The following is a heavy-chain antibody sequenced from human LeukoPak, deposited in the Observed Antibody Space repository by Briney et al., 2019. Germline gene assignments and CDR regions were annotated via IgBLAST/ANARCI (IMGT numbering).Heavy chain of an antibody. Sequence: SETLSLTCTVSGGSISSGGYYWSWIRQHPGKGLEWIGYIYYSGSTYYNPSLKSRVTISVDTSKNQFSLKLSSVTAADTAVYYCARAGRAYYYDSSGRTFDYWGQGTLVTVSS. CDR3: ARAGRAYYYDSSGRTFDY. CDR2: IYYSGST. CDR1: GGSISSGGYY. V-gene: IGHV4-31*03. D-gene: IGHD3-22*01. J-gene: IGHJ4*02.